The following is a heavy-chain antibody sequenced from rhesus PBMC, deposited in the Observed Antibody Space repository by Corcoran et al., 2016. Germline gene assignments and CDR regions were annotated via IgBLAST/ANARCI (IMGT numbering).Heavy chain of an antibody. Sequence: QVQLQESGPGLVKPSETLSLTCAVSGGSISGGYGWSWIRQPPGKGLEWIWHIFGSIGSTYYNPSLKSRVTISRDTSKNQFSLKLSSVTAADTAVYYCARHRIAAAGTFDYWGQGVLVTVSS. CDR3: ARHRIAAAGTFDY. D-gene: IGHD6-25*01. CDR1: GGSISGGYG. V-gene: IGHV4S7*01. J-gene: IGHJ4*01. CDR2: IFGSIGST.